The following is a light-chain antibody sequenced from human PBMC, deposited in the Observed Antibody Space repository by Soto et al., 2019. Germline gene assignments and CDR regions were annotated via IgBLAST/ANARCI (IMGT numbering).Light chain of an antibody. CDR2: AAS. J-gene: IGKJ2*01. V-gene: IGKV3-20*01. CDR1: QSVSNNY. CDR3: QQYGSSSYT. Sequence: EIVLTQSPGTLSLSPGERVTLSCRASQSVSNNYLAWYQQKPGQAPRLLIFAASSRATAIPDRFNGSGSGTDFTLTISRLEPEDFAVYYCQQYGSSSYTFGQGTKLEIK.